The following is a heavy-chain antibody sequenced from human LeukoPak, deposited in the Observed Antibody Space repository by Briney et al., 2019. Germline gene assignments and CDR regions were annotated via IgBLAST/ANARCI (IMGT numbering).Heavy chain of an antibody. CDR1: GFTFSSYG. D-gene: IGHD3-10*01. Sequence: QSGGSLRLSCAASGFTFSSYGMHWVRQAPGKGLEWVAVISYDGSNKYYADSVKGRFTISRDNSKNTLYLQMNSLRAEDTAVYYCAKVMVRGSYWGQGTLVTVSS. CDR2: ISYDGSNK. J-gene: IGHJ4*02. V-gene: IGHV3-30*18. CDR3: AKVMVRGSY.